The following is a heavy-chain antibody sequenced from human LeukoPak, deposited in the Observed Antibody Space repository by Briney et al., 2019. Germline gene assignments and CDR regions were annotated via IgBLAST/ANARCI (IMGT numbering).Heavy chain of an antibody. CDR2: INPNSGDT. D-gene: IGHD1-26*01. Sequence: ASVKVSCKASGYSFTGYYIHWVRQAPGQGLEWMGWINPNSGDTKHAQKFQGRVTLTRDTSIGTASIELSSLRSDDTAVCFCAREMGVGSTFPPLNYWGQGTLVTVSS. V-gene: IGHV1-2*02. CDR1: GYSFTGYY. CDR3: AREMGVGSTFPPLNY. J-gene: IGHJ4*02.